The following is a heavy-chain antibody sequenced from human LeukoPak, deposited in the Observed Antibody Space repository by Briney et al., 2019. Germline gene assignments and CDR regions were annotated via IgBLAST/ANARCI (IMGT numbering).Heavy chain of an antibody. V-gene: IGHV3-7*01. CDR3: ASIASPYYYYYMDV. CDR1: GFTFSDYY. J-gene: IGHJ6*03. D-gene: IGHD6-13*01. Sequence: GSLRLSCAASGFTFSDYYMSWIRQAPGKGLEWVANIKQDGSEKYYVDSVKGRFTISRDNAKNSLYLQMNSLRAEDTAVYYCASIASPYYYYYMDVWGKGTTVTVSS. CDR2: IKQDGSEK.